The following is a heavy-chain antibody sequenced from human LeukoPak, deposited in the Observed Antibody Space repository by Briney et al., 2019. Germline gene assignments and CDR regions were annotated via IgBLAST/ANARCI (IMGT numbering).Heavy chain of an antibody. CDR1: GFTVSSNY. J-gene: IGHJ4*02. Sequence: GGSLRLSCAASGFTVSSNYMSWVRQAPGKGLVWVSRINSDGSSTRYADSVKGRFTISRDNAKNTLYLQMNSLRAEDTAVYYCARDPSSGWYPQPDYWGQGTLVTVSS. CDR2: INSDGSST. V-gene: IGHV3-74*01. D-gene: IGHD6-19*01. CDR3: ARDPSSGWYPQPDY.